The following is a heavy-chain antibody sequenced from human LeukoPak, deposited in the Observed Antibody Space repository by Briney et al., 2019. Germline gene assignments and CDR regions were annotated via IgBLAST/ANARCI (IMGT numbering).Heavy chain of an antibody. J-gene: IGHJ4*02. V-gene: IGHV1-8*03. CDR2: INSNNGDT. CDR1: GYTFTSHD. CDR3: ARNHEGFRY. Sequence: ASVKVSCKASGYTFTSHDIIWVRQATGQGLEWMGWINSNNGDTTYAQSFQDRVIITRDTSISTAYMELTSLRSDDTAVYYCARNHEGFRYWGQGTLVTVSS.